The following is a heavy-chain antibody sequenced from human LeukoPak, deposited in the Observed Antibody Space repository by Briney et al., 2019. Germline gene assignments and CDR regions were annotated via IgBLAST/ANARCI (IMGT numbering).Heavy chain of an antibody. CDR1: GHNYRDHY. V-gene: IGHV1/OR15-1*04. CDR2: INAHSGGT. CDR3: ARVNRFFFFKQKTAYEM. Sequence: GASVKVSCNAYGHNYRDHYIHWVRHAPGQVLECMVWINAHSGGTRYAPKFQGSVAMSSDMSSNTAYMELRSLTSDDTATFYCARVNRFFFFKQKTAYEMWGQGTRVIVSS. J-gene: IGHJ3*01. D-gene: IGHD3-3*01.